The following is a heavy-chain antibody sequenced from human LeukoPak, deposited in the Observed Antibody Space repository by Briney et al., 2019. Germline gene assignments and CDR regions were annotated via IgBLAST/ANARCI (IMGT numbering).Heavy chain of an antibody. CDR1: GFTFSSYW. D-gene: IGHD6-13*01. Sequence: GGSLRLSCAASGFTFSSYWMSWVRQAPGKGLEWVANIKQDGSEKYYADSVKGRFTISRDNAKNSLYLQMNSLRAEDMALYYCAKGGRMYSSSWYYFDYWGQGTLVTVSS. V-gene: IGHV3-7*03. CDR2: IKQDGSEK. CDR3: AKGGRMYSSSWYYFDY. J-gene: IGHJ4*02.